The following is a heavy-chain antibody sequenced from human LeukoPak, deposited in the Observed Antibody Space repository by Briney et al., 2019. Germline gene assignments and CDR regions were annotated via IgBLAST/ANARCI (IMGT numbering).Heavy chain of an antibody. CDR2: ISSSSSYI. J-gene: IGHJ6*02. V-gene: IGHV3-21*01. CDR1: GFTFSSYS. Sequence: GGSLRLSCAASGFTFSSYSMNWVRQAPGKGLEWVSSISSSSSYIYYADSVKGRFTISRDNAKNSLYLQMNSLRAEDTAVYYCARVEGASSSYGMDVWGQGTTVTVSS. CDR3: ARVEGASSSYGMDV. D-gene: IGHD1-26*01.